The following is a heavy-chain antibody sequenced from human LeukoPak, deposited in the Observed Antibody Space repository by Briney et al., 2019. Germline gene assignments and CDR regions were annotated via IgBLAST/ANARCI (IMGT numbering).Heavy chain of an antibody. J-gene: IGHJ3*02. D-gene: IGHD3-22*01. V-gene: IGHV3-30*04. CDR2: ISYDGSNK. CDR1: GFTFSSYA. Sequence: GGSLRLSYAASGFTFSSYAMHWVRQAPGKGLEWVAVISYDGSNKYYADSVKGRFTISRDNSKNTLYLQMNSLRPEDTAVYYCARDRWYYYDSSDYYHDPFDIRGQGTMVTVSS. CDR3: ARDRWYYYDSSDYYHDPFDI.